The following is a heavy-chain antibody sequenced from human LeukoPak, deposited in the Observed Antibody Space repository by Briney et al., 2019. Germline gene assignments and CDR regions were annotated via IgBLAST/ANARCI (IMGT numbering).Heavy chain of an antibody. D-gene: IGHD2-2*01. CDR1: GYSFTSYC. CDR2: IIPSDCGT. V-gene: IGHV5-51*01. CDR3: ARLLGYCSSTSCYPPRPNFPAWLSAPEYPDD. J-gene: IGHJ4*02. Sequence: GECLQISCKASGYSFTSYCISWVRHLPRKGLEWMGFIIPSDCGTRYNPSFQGQVTISADKSINTAYLQLSSLKAADTAMYYCARLLGYCSSTSCYPPRPNFPAWLSAPEYPDDWGQGTLVTVSS.